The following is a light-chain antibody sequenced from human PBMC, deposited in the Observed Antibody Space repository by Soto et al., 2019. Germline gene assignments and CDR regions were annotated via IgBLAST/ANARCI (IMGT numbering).Light chain of an antibody. CDR3: QQNNKWPPVT. V-gene: IGKV3-15*01. CDR2: GAS. Sequence: EVVMTQSPATVSVSPGEGVTLSCRASQTISNDLAWYQQKPGQAPRLLIYGASTRATGVPARFSGGGSGTEFALTIRNLQSEDFAFYYCQQNNKWPPVTFGGGTKVEIK. J-gene: IGKJ4*01. CDR1: QTISND.